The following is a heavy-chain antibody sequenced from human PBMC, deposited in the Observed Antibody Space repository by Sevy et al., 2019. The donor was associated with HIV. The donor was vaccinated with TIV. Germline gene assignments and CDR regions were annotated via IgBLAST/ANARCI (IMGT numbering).Heavy chain of an antibody. CDR3: TRDREWELLGEVFDY. J-gene: IGHJ4*02. D-gene: IGHD1-26*01. V-gene: IGHV3-49*03. Sequence: GGSLRLSCTASGFTFGDYAMSWLRQAPGKGLEWVGFIRSKAYGGTTEYAASVKGRFTISRDDSKSIAYLQMNSLKTEDTAVYYCTRDREWELLGEVFDYWGQGTLVTVSS. CDR1: GFTFGDYA. CDR2: IRSKAYGGTT.